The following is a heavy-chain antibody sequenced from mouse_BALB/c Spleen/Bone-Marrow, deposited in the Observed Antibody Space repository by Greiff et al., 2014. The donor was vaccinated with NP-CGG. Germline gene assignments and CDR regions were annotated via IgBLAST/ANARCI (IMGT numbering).Heavy chain of an antibody. Sequence: VKLQESGAGLARPGASVKMSCQASGYTFTRYTMHWEKKRPGQGLEWIGYIIPNSGYSNYNQKFKDKATLTADKSSSTAYMQLSSLTSEDSAVYYCTIRYYAMDYWGQGTSVTVSS. CDR1: GYTFTRYT. V-gene: IGHV1-4*01. CDR2: IIPNSGYS. CDR3: TIRYYAMDY. D-gene: IGHD1-1*01. J-gene: IGHJ4*01.